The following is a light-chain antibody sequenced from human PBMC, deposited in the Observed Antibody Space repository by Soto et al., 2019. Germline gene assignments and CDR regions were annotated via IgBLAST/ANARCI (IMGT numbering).Light chain of an antibody. V-gene: IGKV3-11*01. J-gene: IGKJ1*01. CDR1: QSVSTY. CDR2: DAS. Sequence: EIVLTQSPATLSMSPGERATLSCMASQSVSTYLAWYQQKPGQAPRLLIFDASLRATGIPAGFSGSGSETDFTLTISRLEPEDSAIYYCQQRSNWPPTFGQGTKVDIK. CDR3: QQRSNWPPT.